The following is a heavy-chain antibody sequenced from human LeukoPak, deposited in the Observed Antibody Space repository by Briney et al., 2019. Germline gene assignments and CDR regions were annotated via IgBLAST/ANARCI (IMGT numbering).Heavy chain of an antibody. CDR3: AKRDGYNSNSFDS. D-gene: IGHD5-24*01. Sequence: PGGSLRLSCVVSGFTFNRCWMNWVRQAPGKGLEWVSAVSGSGSSTYYADSVKGRFTISRDNSKNTLYLQMNSLRAEDTAVYYCAKRDGYNSNSFDSWGQGTLVTVSS. J-gene: IGHJ4*02. CDR2: VSGSGSST. CDR1: GFTFNRCW. V-gene: IGHV3-23*01.